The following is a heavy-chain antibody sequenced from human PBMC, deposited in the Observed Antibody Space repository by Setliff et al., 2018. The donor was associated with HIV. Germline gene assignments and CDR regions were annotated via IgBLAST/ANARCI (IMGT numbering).Heavy chain of an antibody. J-gene: IGHJ4*01. V-gene: IGHV3-48*01. Sequence: GGSLRLSCAAAGFTFSNAWMTWVRQAPGKGLEWLSYISDTSATISYADSVKGRFTISRDNAKNSLYLQMNSLRVEDTAVFYCVTDRDGYNHWGHGTLVTVSS. D-gene: IGHD5-12*01. CDR3: VTDRDGYNH. CDR2: ISDTSATI. CDR1: GFTFSNAW.